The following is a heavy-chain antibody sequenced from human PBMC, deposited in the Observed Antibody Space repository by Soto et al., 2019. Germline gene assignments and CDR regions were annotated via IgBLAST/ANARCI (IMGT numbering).Heavy chain of an antibody. CDR3: AYSTGWYRHDV. D-gene: IGHD6-19*01. J-gene: IGHJ3*01. CDR2: IFHSGYT. CDR1: GDSISNSRW. Sequence: QVQLQESGPGLVKPSGTLSLTCAVSGDSISNSRWWTWVRQPPGKGLAWIGDIFHSGYTNYNPSLKSRVFISVDKSPNQFSLKVSSVTAADTAVYYCAYSTGWYRHDVWGQGTLVTVSS. V-gene: IGHV4-4*02.